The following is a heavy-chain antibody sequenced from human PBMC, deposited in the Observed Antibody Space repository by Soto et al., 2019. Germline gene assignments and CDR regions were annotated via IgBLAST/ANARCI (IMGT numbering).Heavy chain of an antibody. D-gene: IGHD3-3*01. Sequence: PSETLSLTCTFSGGSISSYYWSWIRQPPGKGLEWIGYIYYSGSTNYNPSLKSRVTISVDTSKNQFSLKLSSVTAADTAVYYCARAPTIFGVFYYYYMDVWGKGTTVTVSS. V-gene: IGHV4-59*01. J-gene: IGHJ6*03. CDR3: ARAPTIFGVFYYYYMDV. CDR2: IYYSGST. CDR1: GGSISSYY.